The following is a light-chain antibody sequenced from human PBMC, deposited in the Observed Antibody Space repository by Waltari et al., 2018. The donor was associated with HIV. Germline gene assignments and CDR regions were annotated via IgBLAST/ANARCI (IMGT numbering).Light chain of an antibody. Sequence: QSALTQPPSASGSPGQSVTIPCTGTSSDIGPYNYVPWYQQHPGKAPKLMIYEVNKRPSGVPDRFSGAKSGNVASLTVSGLQDDDEADFYCSSYAGSDNRVVFGGGTKLTVL. V-gene: IGLV2-8*01. CDR3: SSYAGSDNRVV. J-gene: IGLJ2*01. CDR1: SSDIGPYNY. CDR2: EVN.